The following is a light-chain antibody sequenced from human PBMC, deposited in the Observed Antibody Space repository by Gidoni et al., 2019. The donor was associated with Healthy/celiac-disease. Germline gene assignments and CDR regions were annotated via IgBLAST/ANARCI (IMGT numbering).Light chain of an antibody. J-gene: IGLJ1*01. Sequence: QSVLTQPPSASGIPGPRVTISCSGSSSNIGSNTVNWYQQLPGTAPNLLIYSNNQRPSGVPDRFSGSKSGTSASLAISGLQSEDEADYYCAAWDDSLNGLYVFGTGTKVTVL. V-gene: IGLV1-44*01. CDR1: SSNIGSNT. CDR2: SNN. CDR3: AAWDDSLNGLYV.